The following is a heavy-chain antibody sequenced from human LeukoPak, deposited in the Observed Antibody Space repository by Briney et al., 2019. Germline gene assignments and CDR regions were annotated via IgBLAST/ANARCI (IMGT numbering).Heavy chain of an antibody. CDR1: SGSFSGYY. CDR3: TTVSPYGDYLYYFDF. V-gene: IGHV3-15*04. Sequence: ETLSLTCSVYSGSFSGYYWSCIRQPPGKGLEWVGRIESKIDGGRTDYAAAVKGRFTISRDDSKNILFLHMNGLNTEDTAVYYCTTVSPYGDYLYYFDFWGLGTLLTVSS. J-gene: IGHJ4*02. D-gene: IGHD4-17*01. CDR2: IESKIDGGRT.